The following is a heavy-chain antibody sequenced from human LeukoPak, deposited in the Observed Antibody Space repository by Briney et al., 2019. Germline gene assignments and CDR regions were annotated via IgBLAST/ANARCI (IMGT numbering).Heavy chain of an antibody. D-gene: IGHD6-19*01. Sequence: GGSLKLSCAASGFNFSSYAMSWVRQAPGKGLEWVSSISGSGDNTYYAESVKGRFTISRDNSKNTLFLQMNSLRAEDTAVFYCAKRSGYTTGWFFDFWGQGTLATVSS. CDR1: GFNFSSYA. J-gene: IGHJ4*02. CDR2: ISGSGDNT. V-gene: IGHV3-23*01. CDR3: AKRSGYTTGWFFDF.